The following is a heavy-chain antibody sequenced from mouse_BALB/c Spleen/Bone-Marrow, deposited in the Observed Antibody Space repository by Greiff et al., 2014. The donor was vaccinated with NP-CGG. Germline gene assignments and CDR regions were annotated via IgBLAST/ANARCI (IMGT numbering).Heavy chain of an antibody. CDR2: ILPGSDST. V-gene: IGHV1-9*01. CDR3: ARFRSYTMDF. CDR1: GYTFSSLW. Sequence: QVHLKHSGAELMKPGASVKISCRATGYTFSSLWIEWMKQRPGHGLEWIGEILPGSDSTNYHEKFKGKATFTADPSSETVYMQLSSLTSEDSAVYYCARFRSYTMDFWGQGTSVTVSS. J-gene: IGHJ4*01.